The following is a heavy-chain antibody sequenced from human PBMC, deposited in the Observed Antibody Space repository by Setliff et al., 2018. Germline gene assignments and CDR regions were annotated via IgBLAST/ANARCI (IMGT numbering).Heavy chain of an antibody. CDR3: ARAPRYFDPTGSYFDY. Sequence: PSETLSLTCTVSGASVSGNSYYWGWIRQPPGKGLEWIGSMYYGGGGSTYYNASLKSRVTISVDTSKNQFSLKLNSVTAADTAVYYCARAPRYFDPTGSYFDYWGQGTLGTVSS. V-gene: IGHV4-39*07. CDR2: MYYGGGGST. D-gene: IGHD3-9*01. CDR1: GASVSGNSYY. J-gene: IGHJ4*02.